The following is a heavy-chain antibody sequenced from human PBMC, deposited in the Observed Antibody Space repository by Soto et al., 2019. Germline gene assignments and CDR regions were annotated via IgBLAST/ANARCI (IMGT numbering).Heavy chain of an antibody. J-gene: IGHJ4*02. D-gene: IGHD3-10*01. Sequence: PSETLSLTCTVSGHSIPSSTYYWCWLLQPPGRGLEWIGSVYYGENTYYNPSLKSRVTISVDTSKNLFSLKLSSVTAADTAVYYCARSPYYDGSRSLWSDYWGQGTLVTVSS. CDR2: VYYGENT. CDR3: ARSPYYDGSRSLWSDY. V-gene: IGHV4-39*02. CDR1: GHSIPSSTYY.